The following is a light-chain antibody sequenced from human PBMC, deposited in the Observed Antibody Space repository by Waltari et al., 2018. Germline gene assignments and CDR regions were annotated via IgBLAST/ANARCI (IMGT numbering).Light chain of an antibody. Sequence: VVVTPSPAKASVFPGGRSRLLCRASQSVKSNVAWYQQKPGQAPRLLLYGASTRATGVPVRFSGSGSGTEFTLTISSLQSEDFAVYYCQQYDNWPPTFGGGAKVEIK. V-gene: IGKV3-15*01. CDR3: QQYDNWPPT. J-gene: IGKJ4*01. CDR2: GAS. CDR1: QSVKSN.